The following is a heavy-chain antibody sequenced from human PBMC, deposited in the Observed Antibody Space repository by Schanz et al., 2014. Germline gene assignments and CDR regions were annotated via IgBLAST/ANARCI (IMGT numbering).Heavy chain of an antibody. D-gene: IGHD3-10*01. J-gene: IGHJ4*02. CDR2: ISYGGLS. V-gene: IGHV4-61*01. CDR1: GDSISSESFY. Sequence: QLQLQESGPGLVKPSETLSLTCTVSGDSISSESFYWGWIRQPPGKGLEYIGLISYGGLSDYNPSLKSRVTISLDTSKNQFSLNLNSVTAADTAVYYCAREWSSFDYWGQGALVSVSS. CDR3: AREWSSFDY.